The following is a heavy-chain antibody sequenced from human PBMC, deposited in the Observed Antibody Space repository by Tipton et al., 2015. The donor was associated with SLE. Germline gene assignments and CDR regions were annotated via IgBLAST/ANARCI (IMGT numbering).Heavy chain of an antibody. Sequence: TLSLTCTVSGVSIRSYYWSWIRQPPGKGLEWIGYIYYSGSTNYNPSLKSRVTISVDTSEDQFSLIVTSVTAADTAIYYCARDVDGYRAFDHWGRGTLVTVSS. D-gene: IGHD5-24*01. CDR2: IYYSGST. CDR1: GVSIRSYY. CDR3: ARDVDGYRAFDH. J-gene: IGHJ4*02. V-gene: IGHV4-59*12.